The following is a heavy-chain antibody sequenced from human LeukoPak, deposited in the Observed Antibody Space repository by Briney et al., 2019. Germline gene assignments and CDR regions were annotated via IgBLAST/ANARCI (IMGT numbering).Heavy chain of an antibody. CDR2: MNPNSGDT. Sequence: ASVKVSCKASGYTFTTYDITWVRQATGQGLEWMGWMNPNSGDTAYAQKFQGRVAMTRDTSISTAYMELSSLRSEDTAVYYCAREPPPADYDDAFDIWGQGTMVTVSS. CDR3: AREPPPADYDDAFDI. D-gene: IGHD4-17*01. J-gene: IGHJ3*02. V-gene: IGHV1-8*01. CDR1: GYTFTTYD.